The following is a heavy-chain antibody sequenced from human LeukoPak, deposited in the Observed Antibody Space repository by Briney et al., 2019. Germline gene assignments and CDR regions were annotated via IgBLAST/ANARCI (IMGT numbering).Heavy chain of an antibody. D-gene: IGHD6-19*01. Sequence: GASVKVSCKASGYTSTSYGISWVRQAPGQGLEWMGWISAYNGNTNYAQKLQGRVTMTTDTSTSTAYMELRSLRSDDTAVYYCAICTVAGEGRIWFDPWGQGTLVTVSS. J-gene: IGHJ5*02. V-gene: IGHV1-18*01. CDR3: AICTVAGEGRIWFDP. CDR1: GYTSTSYG. CDR2: ISAYNGNT.